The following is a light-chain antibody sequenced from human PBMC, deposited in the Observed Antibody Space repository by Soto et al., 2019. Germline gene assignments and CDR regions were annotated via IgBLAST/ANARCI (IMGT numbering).Light chain of an antibody. J-gene: IGLJ1*01. CDR3: CSYRGLESRV. CDR1: SSDVGGYNF. Sequence: QSVLTQPASLSWSPGQSITISCTGTSSDVGGYNFVSWYKQYPCKAPKLMIYEVNRRPSGVSDRFSGSKYGNTASLTISGLQAEDEADYYCCSYRGLESRVFGTGTKVTVL. V-gene: IGLV2-14*01. CDR2: EVN.